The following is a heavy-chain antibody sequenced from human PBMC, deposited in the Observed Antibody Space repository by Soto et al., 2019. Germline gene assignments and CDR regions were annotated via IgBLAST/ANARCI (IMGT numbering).Heavy chain of an antibody. J-gene: IGHJ2*01. D-gene: IGHD2-21*01. CDR3: ARRGESCGGECYSHWFCDL. Sequence: QVQLVQSGAEVKKPGSSVNVSCKASGGTLNNYAISWVRQAPGQGLEWMGGILPIFGTTNSAQKFKGRVTITADESTNTAYMELSSLTSDDTAIYYCARRGESCGGECYSHWFCDLWGRVTMV. CDR1: GGTLNNYA. V-gene: IGHV1-69*01. CDR2: ILPIFGTT.